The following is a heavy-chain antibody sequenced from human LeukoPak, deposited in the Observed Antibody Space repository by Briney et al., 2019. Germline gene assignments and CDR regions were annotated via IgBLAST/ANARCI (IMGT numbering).Heavy chain of an antibody. Sequence: GGSLRLSCAASGFTLSSHGMHWVRQAPGKGLECVSRIISSGGSTYYANSVKGRFTISRDNDTNSLYLQMNSLRAEDTAVYYRAELGITMIGGVWGKGTTVTISA. J-gene: IGHJ6*04. CDR3: AELGITMIGGV. D-gene: IGHD3-10*02. CDR1: GFTLSSHG. CDR2: IISSGGST. V-gene: IGHV3-48*03.